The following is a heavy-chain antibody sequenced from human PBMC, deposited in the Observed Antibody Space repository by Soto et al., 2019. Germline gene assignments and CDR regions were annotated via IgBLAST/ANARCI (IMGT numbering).Heavy chain of an antibody. Sequence: GGSLRLSCAASGFTFSSYGMHWVRQAPGKGLEWVAVISYDGSNKYYADSVKGRFTISRDNSKNTLYLQMNSLRAEDTAVYYCAKDSEISSGGSGYYYYYYGMDVWGQGTTVTVSS. CDR2: ISYDGSNK. D-gene: IGHD6-19*01. J-gene: IGHJ6*02. V-gene: IGHV3-30*18. CDR1: GFTFSSYG. CDR3: AKDSEISSGGSGYYYYYYGMDV.